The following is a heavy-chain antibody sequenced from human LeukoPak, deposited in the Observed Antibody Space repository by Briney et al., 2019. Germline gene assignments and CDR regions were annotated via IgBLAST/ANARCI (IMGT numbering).Heavy chain of an antibody. CDR2: ISSSCSTI. CDR1: GFTFSNYE. J-gene: IGHJ6*02. Sequence: PGGSLRLSCAASGFTFSNYEMNWVRQAPGKGLEWVSYISSSCSTIYYADSVKGRFTISRDNAKNSLYLQMNSLRAEDTAVYYCARYAALGSGGGPHYYYYYGMDVWGQGTTVTVSS. D-gene: IGHD2-2*01. CDR3: ARYAALGSGGGPHYYYYYGMDV. V-gene: IGHV3-48*03.